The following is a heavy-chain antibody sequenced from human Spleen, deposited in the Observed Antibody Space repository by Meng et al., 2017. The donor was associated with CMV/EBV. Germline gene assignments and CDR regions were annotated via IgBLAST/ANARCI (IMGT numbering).Heavy chain of an antibody. D-gene: IGHD5-12*01. V-gene: IGHV3-74*01. J-gene: IGHJ5*02. CDR3: VRDRGYSGFAGLDH. CDR2: MRSDGSLT. CDR1: GFTFDDYA. Sequence: GGSLRLSCAASGFTFDDYAMHWVRQAPGKGLVWVSRMRSDGSLTVYADSVKGRFTISRDNANNTVFLQMNSLRGEDTAVYYCVRDRGYSGFAGLDHWGQGTLVTVSS.